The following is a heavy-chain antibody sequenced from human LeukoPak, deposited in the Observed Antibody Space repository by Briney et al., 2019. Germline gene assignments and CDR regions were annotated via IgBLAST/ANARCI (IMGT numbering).Heavy chain of an antibody. CDR2: INAGNGNT. J-gene: IGHJ4*02. Sequence: ASVKVSCKASGYTFTSYAMHWVRQAPGQRLEWMGWINAGNGNTKYSQKFQGRVTITRDTSASTAYMELSSLRSEDTAVYYCARAFFALVFSSIWELDYWGQGTLVTVSS. V-gene: IGHV1-3*01. CDR1: GYTFTSYA. D-gene: IGHD6-13*01. CDR3: ARAFFALVFSSIWELDY.